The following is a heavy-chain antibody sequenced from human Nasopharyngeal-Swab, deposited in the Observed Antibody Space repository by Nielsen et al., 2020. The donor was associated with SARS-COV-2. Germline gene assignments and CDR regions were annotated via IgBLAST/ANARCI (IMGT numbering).Heavy chain of an antibody. Sequence: WIRQPPGKGLEWIGYIYYSGSTNYNPSLKSRVTISVDTSKNQFSLKLRSVTAADTAVYYCASTDCSGGSCYSHYYYYMDVWGKGTTVTVSS. CDR3: ASTDCSGGSCYSHYYYYMDV. D-gene: IGHD2-15*01. V-gene: IGHV4-59*01. CDR2: IYYSGST. J-gene: IGHJ6*03.